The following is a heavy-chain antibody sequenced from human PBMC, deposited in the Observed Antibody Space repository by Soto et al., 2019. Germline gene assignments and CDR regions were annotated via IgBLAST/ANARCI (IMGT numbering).Heavy chain of an antibody. CDR1: CGSVISGSYY. V-gene: IGHV4-61*01. Sequence: SETLSLTCTFSCGSVISGSYYWSCIRQPPGKGLEWIGYIYYSGSTNYNPSLKSRVTISVDTSKNQFSLKLSSVTAADTAVYYCAREPLDDILTGYDYWGQGTLVTVSS. CDR2: IYYSGST. D-gene: IGHD3-9*01. CDR3: AREPLDDILTGYDY. J-gene: IGHJ4*02.